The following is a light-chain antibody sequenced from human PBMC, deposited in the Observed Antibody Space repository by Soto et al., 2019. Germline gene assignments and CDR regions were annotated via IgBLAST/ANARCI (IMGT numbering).Light chain of an antibody. Sequence: QLVLTQSSSASASLGSSVKLTCTLSSGHRKNMIAWHQQQPGKAPRYLMNLEGSGSYNKGSGIPDRFSGSSSGADRYLTISNLQSEDEADYYCESWDSKTRVFGGGTKLTVL. CDR1: SGHRKNM. V-gene: IGLV4-60*03. CDR3: ESWDSKTRV. CDR2: LEGSGSY. J-gene: IGLJ3*02.